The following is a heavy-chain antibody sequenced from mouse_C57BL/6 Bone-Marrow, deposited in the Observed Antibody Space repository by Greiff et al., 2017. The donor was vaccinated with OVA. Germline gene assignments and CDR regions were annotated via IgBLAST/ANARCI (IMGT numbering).Heavy chain of an antibody. CDR3: TSDGYYWLAY. CDR1: GFNIKDDY. V-gene: IGHV14-4*01. CDR2: IDPENGDT. D-gene: IGHD2-3*01. Sequence: EVQLQQSGAELVRPGASVKLSCTASGFNIKDDYMHWVKQRPEQGLEWIGWIDPENGDTEYAPKFQGQATITADTSSNTAYLQLSNLTSEDSAVYYCTSDGYYWLAYWGQGTLVTVSA. J-gene: IGHJ3*01.